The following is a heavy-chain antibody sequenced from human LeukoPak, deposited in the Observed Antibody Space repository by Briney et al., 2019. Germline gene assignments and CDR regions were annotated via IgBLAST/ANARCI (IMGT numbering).Heavy chain of an antibody. D-gene: IGHD6-13*01. J-gene: IGHJ4*02. CDR2: ISSSSNYI. V-gene: IGHV3-21*01. Sequence: GGSLRLSCAASGFPFSDYSLNWVRPPPGKGLEWVSSISSSSNYIHYADSVKGRFTISRDNAKNSLYLQMNSLGAEDTAVHYCARGGYTSSWYWLYWGQGTLVTVSS. CDR3: ARGGYTSSWYWLY. CDR1: GFPFSDYS.